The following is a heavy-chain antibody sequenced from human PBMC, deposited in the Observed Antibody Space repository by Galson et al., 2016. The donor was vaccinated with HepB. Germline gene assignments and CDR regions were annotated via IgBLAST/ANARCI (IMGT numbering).Heavy chain of an antibody. V-gene: IGHV3-74*01. CDR3: GRGSKYGFDM. Sequence: SLRLSCAAFAFTFSAYPMHWVRQAPGKGLVWISRIFTDGSGTLYADSVKGRFTISRDNAKNTLFLQMNSLRADDTAVYYCGRGSKYGFDMWGQGTMVTVSS. CDR2: IFTDGSGT. J-gene: IGHJ3*02. CDR1: AFTFSAYP.